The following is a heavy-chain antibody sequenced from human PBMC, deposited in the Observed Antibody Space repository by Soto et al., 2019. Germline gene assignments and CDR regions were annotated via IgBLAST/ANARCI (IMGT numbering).Heavy chain of an antibody. CDR3: ARISYSYGYGPHSYYGMDV. Sequence: SVKVSCKASGGTFSSYAISWVRQAPGQGLGWMGGIIPIFGTANYAQKFQGRVTITADESTSTAYMELSSLRSEDTAVYYCARISYSYGYGPHSYYGMDVWGQGTTVTVSS. CDR2: IIPIFGTA. V-gene: IGHV1-69*13. J-gene: IGHJ6*02. D-gene: IGHD5-18*01. CDR1: GGTFSSYA.